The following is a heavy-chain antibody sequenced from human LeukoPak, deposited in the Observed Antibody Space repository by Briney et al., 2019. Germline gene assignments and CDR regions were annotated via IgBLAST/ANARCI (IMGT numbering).Heavy chain of an antibody. V-gene: IGHV3-48*04. J-gene: IGHJ4*02. CDR2: ISSSGINI. CDR1: GFTFSSYS. D-gene: IGHD6-25*01. Sequence: GGSLRLSCAASGFTFSSYSMNWVRQAPGKGLEWVSYISSSGINIYYADSVKGRFTISRDNAKNSLYLQMNSLRAEDTAMYYCARDQRILDFWGQGTLVTVSS. CDR3: ARDQRILDF.